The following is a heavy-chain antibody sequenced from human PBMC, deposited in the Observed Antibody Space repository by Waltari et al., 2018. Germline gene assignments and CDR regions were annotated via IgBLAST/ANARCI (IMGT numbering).Heavy chain of an antibody. CDR1: GASITSTKHY. CDR3: ATYIGASVGTAAFDV. V-gene: IGHV4-39*02. Sequence: QLQLQESGPGLVKPSETLSLTCSVSGASITSTKHYWGCIRPPPGQGLEWIATISYTGATYSSPSRRGRVTVSRDTSMNYVSLKLGSVTAADTAVYYCATYIGASVGTAAFDVWGQGTMVTVSS. CDR2: ISYTGAT. D-gene: IGHD5-12*01. J-gene: IGHJ3*01.